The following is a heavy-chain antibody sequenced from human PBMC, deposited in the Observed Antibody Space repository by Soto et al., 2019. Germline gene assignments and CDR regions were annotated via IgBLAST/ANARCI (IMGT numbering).Heavy chain of an antibody. Sequence: EVQLVESGGGLVQPGGSLKLSCAASGFTFSGSAMHWVRQASGKGLEWVGRIRSKTNGYATAYAASVKGRFTISRDDSKNTAYLQMNSLKTEDTAVYYCSSRYYYDNSGFNCWGQVTLVTVSS. J-gene: IGHJ4*02. CDR3: SSRYYYDNSGFNC. CDR1: GFTFSGSA. D-gene: IGHD3-22*01. V-gene: IGHV3-73*02. CDR2: IRSKTNGYAT.